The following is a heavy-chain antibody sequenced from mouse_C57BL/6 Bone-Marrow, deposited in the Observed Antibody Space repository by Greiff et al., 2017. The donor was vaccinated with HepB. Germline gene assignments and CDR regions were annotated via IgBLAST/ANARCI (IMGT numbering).Heavy chain of an antibody. CDR1: GFTFSDAW. CDR3: TRPSYYYGSSYSWFAY. V-gene: IGHV6-6*01. J-gene: IGHJ3*01. Sequence: EVKVEESGGGLVQPGGSMKLSCAASGFTFSDAWMDWVRQSPEKGLEWVAEIRNKANNHATYYAESVKGRFTISRDDSKSSVYLQMNSLRAEDTGIYYCTRPSYYYGSSYSWFAYWGQGTLVTVSA. CDR2: IRNKANNHAT. D-gene: IGHD1-1*01.